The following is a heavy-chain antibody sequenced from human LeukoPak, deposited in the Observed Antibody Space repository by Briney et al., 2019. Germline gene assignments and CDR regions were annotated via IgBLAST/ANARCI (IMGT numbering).Heavy chain of an antibody. V-gene: IGHV4-38-2*02. D-gene: IGHD2-8*01. Sequence: PSETLSLTCTVSGYSVSSGYYWGWIRQPPGKGLEWIGSIYHSGSTYYSASLKSRVTISVDTSKNQFSLKLSSVTAADTAVYYCARVGYCTHGVCYSENWFDPWGQGTLVTVSS. CDR2: IYHSGST. J-gene: IGHJ5*02. CDR1: GYSVSSGYY. CDR3: ARVGYCTHGVCYSENWFDP.